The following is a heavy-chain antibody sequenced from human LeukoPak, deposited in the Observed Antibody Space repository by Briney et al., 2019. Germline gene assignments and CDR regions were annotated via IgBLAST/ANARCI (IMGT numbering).Heavy chain of an antibody. CDR3: ARDVGRSYDLDY. J-gene: IGHJ4*02. V-gene: IGHV1-18*01. Sequence: GASVKVSCKASGYTFTSYGISWVRQAPGQGLEWMGWISASNGNTDYAQSLQGRVTMTIDTSTSTVYMELRSLRSDDTAVYYCARDVGRSYDLDYWGQGTLVTVSS. CDR2: ISASNGNT. CDR1: GYTFTSYG. D-gene: IGHD3-16*01.